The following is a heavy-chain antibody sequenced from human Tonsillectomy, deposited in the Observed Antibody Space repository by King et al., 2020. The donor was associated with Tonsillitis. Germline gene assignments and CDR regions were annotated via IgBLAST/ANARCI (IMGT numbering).Heavy chain of an antibody. J-gene: IGHJ6*02. Sequence: VQLVESGGGVVQPGGSLRLSCAASGFTFSSYGMHWVRQAPGKGLEWVAFIREDGSNKYYADSVKGRFTISRDKSKNTLYLQMNSLRAEDTAVYYCAKVLGVVVAATTDTYYYCMDVWGQGTTVTVSS. V-gene: IGHV3-30*02. D-gene: IGHD2-15*01. CDR2: IREDGSNK. CDR3: AKVLGVVVAATTDTYYYCMDV. CDR1: GFTFSSYG.